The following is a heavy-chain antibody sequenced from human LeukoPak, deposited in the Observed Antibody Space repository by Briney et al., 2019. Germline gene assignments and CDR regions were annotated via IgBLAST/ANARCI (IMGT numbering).Heavy chain of an antibody. CDR2: IIPIFGTA. CDR1: GGTFSSYA. D-gene: IGHD6-25*01. Sequence: SVKVSCKASGGTFSSYAISWVRQAPGQGLEWMGGIIPIFGTANYAQKFQGRVTITADESTSTAYMELSSLRSEDTAVYYCASESAAGDAFDIWGQGTMVTVSS. CDR3: ASESAAGDAFDI. V-gene: IGHV1-69*13. J-gene: IGHJ3*02.